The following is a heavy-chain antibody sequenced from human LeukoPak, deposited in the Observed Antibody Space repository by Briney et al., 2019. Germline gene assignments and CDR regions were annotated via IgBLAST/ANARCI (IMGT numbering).Heavy chain of an antibody. V-gene: IGHV1-2*02. J-gene: IGHJ4*01. CDR3: ARDPGWLQSDY. D-gene: IGHD5-24*01. Sequence: ASVKVFCKASGYSFTAYWIHWVRQASGQGLEWMGCMNPNSGVTGYAQSFQGRVTMTRDTSNSTAYMELNSLRSDDSAVYYCARDPGWLQSDYWGQGTLVSVPS. CDR1: GYSFTAYW. CDR2: MNPNSGVT.